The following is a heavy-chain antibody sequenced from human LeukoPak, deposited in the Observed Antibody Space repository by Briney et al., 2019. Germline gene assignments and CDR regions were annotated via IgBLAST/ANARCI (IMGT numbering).Heavy chain of an antibody. CDR3: ARDMGNYFDY. D-gene: IGHD3-10*01. CDR1: GFTFSNYE. V-gene: IGHV3-48*03. CDR2: IGSSGSTI. Sequence: GGSLRLSCAASGFTFSNYEMNWVRQAAGKGLEWVSYIGSSGSTIYYADSVKGRFTISRDNAKNSLFLQMSGLRAEDTAVYYCARDMGNYFDYWGQGALVTVSS. J-gene: IGHJ4*02.